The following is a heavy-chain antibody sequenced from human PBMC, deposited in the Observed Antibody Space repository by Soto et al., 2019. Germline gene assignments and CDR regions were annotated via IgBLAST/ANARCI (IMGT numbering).Heavy chain of an antibody. Sequence: GQSLKIPCIGSGYNFTSYWHGCVRQMPGKGLGWMGIIYPGDSDTRYSPSFQGQVTISADKSIRTAYLQWSSLKASDTAMYYCARLSGCSSTSCYTHMDVWGQGTTVTVSS. CDR1: GYNFTSYW. CDR3: ARLSGCSSTSCYTHMDV. D-gene: IGHD2-2*02. J-gene: IGHJ6*02. V-gene: IGHV5-51*01. CDR2: IYPGDSDT.